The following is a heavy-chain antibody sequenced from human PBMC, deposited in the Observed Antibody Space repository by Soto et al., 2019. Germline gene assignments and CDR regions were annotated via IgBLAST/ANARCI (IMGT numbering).Heavy chain of an antibody. D-gene: IGHD3-10*01. CDR3: AKDGMVRGVTNWFDP. Sequence: QVQLVESGGGVVQPGRSLRLSCAASGFTFSSYGMHWVRQAPGKGLEWVAVISYDGSNKYYADSVKGRFTISRDNSKNTLYLQMNSLRAEDTAVYYCAKDGMVRGVTNWFDPWGQGTLVTVSS. V-gene: IGHV3-30*18. CDR2: ISYDGSNK. J-gene: IGHJ5*02. CDR1: GFTFSSYG.